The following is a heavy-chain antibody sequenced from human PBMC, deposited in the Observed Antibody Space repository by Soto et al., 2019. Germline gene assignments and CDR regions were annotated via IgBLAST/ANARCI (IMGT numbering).Heavy chain of an antibody. D-gene: IGHD6-6*01. Sequence: PSETLSLTCTVSGGSISSSSYYWGWIRQSPGRGLEWIGHIHYTGSTYSKPPLKSRVTISVDTSKNQFSLNLNSVTAADTAVYYCAREYRSRRMDVRGQGRTVTVSS. CDR3: AREYRSRRMDV. J-gene: IGHJ6*02. CDR1: GGSISSSSYY. V-gene: IGHV4-39*02. CDR2: IHYTGST.